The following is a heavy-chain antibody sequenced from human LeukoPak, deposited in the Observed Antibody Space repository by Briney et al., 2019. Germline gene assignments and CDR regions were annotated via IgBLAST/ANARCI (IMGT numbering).Heavy chain of an antibody. CDR3: ARGSYYDFWSGYYLFDY. CDR2: ISGSGGST. Sequence: TGGSLRLSCAASGFTFSSYAMSWVRQAPGKGLEWVSAISGSGGSTYYADSVKGRFTISRDNSKNTLYLQMNSLRAEDTAVYYCARGSYYDFWSGYYLFDYWGQGTLVTVSS. D-gene: IGHD3-3*01. V-gene: IGHV3-23*01. CDR1: GFTFSSYA. J-gene: IGHJ4*02.